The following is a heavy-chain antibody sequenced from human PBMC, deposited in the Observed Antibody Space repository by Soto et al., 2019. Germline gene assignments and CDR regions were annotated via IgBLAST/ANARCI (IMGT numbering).Heavy chain of an antibody. V-gene: IGHV5-51*01. CDR1: GYSFTSYW. Sequence: GESLKISCKGPGYSFTSYWIGWVRQMPGKGLEWMGIIYPGDSDTRYSPSFQGQVTISADKSISTAYLQWSSLKASDTAMYYCARGVKTQCYSYGLDVWGQGTTVTVTS. CDR2: IYPGDSDT. CDR3: ARGVKTQCYSYGLDV. D-gene: IGHD3-16*02. J-gene: IGHJ6*02.